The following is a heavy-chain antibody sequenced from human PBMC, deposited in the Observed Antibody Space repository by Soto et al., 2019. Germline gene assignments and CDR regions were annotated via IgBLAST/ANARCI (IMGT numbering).Heavy chain of an antibody. CDR1: GLTFSNYS. Sequence: EVQLVESGGGLVQRGRSLRLSCAASGLTFSNYSMNWVRQAPGKGLEWVSYISSSSSTIYYADSVKGRFTISRDNAKNSLYLQMNSLRAEDTAVYYCAFGEESRYYYYGMDVWGQGTTFTVSS. CDR2: ISSSSSTI. V-gene: IGHV3-48*01. CDR3: AFGEESRYYYYGMDV. J-gene: IGHJ6*02. D-gene: IGHD3-10*01.